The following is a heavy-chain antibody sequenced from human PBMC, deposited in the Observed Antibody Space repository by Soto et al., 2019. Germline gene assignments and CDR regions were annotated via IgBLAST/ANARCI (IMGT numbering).Heavy chain of an antibody. J-gene: IGHJ3*02. CDR2: ISGSGGST. Sequence: EVQLLESGGGLVQPGGSLRLSCAASGFTFSSYAMSWVRQAPGKGLEWVSAISGSGGSTYYADSVKGRFTISRDNSKNTLYLQMNSLGAEDTAVYYGARIGGDGDYVRGHDACDIGGQGTMVTVSS. CDR3: ARIGGDGDYVRGHDACDI. D-gene: IGHD4-17*01. CDR1: GFTFSSYA. V-gene: IGHV3-23*01.